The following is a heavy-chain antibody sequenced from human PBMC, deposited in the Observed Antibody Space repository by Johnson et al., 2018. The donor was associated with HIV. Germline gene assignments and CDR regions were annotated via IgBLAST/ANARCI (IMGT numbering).Heavy chain of an antibody. D-gene: IGHD4-17*01. CDR2: IKKDGSEK. CDR1: GFIISSYW. CDR3: ARPSGMTTLTTTPWAFDI. J-gene: IGHJ3*02. Sequence: VQLVESGGGLVQPGGSLRLSCAASGFIISSYWMTWVRQAPGKGLEWVANIKKDGSEKYYVDSVKGRFTISRDNSKNTLYLQMNSLRVDDTAVYHCARPSGMTTLTTTPWAFDIWGQGTMVTVSS. V-gene: IGHV3-7*02.